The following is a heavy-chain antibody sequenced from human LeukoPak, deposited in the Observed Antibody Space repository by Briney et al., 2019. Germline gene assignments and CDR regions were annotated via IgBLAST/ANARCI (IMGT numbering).Heavy chain of an antibody. CDR2: IYHSGST. CDR3: ARGYNWNYGGFDY. V-gene: IGHV4-4*02. Sequence: PSETLSLTCAVSGGSISSSNWWSWVRQPPGKGLEWIGEIYHSGSTNYNPSLKSRVTISVDKSKNQFSLKLSSVTAADTAVYYCARGYNWNYGGFDYWGQGTLVTVSS. J-gene: IGHJ4*02. CDR1: GGSISSSNW. D-gene: IGHD1-7*01.